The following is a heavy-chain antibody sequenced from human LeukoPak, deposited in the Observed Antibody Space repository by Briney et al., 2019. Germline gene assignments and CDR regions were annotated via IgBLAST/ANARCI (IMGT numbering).Heavy chain of an antibody. CDR2: IYYSGST. D-gene: IGHD2-2*01. V-gene: IGHV4-59*01. CDR1: GGSISSYY. J-gene: IGHJ4*02. CDR3: ARARRECSSTSCQGSFDY. Sequence: PSETLSLTCTVSGGSISSYYWSWIRQPPGKGLEWIGYIYYSGSTNYNPSLKSRVTISVDTSKNQFSLKLSSVTAADTAVYYCARARRECSSTSCQGSFDYWGQGTLVTVSS.